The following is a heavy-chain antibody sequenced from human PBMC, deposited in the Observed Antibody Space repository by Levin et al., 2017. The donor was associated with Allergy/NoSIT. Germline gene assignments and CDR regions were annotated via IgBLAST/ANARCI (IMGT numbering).Heavy chain of an antibody. CDR1: GFTFSSYA. CDR3: ARAAPEDDAFDI. J-gene: IGHJ3*02. V-gene: IGHV3-30-3*01. Sequence: GESLKISCAASGFTFSSYAMHWVRQAPGKGLEWVAVISYDGSNKYYADSVKGRFTISRDNSKNTLYLQMNSLRAEDTAVYYCARAAPEDDAFDIWGQGTMVTVSS. CDR2: ISYDGSNK.